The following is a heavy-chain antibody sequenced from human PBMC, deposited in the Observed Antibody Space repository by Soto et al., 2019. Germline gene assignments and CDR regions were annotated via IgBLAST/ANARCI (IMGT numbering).Heavy chain of an antibody. CDR2: ITSDGDNI. J-gene: IGHJ4*02. Sequence: RQAPGKGLEYVSGITSDGDNIYHADSVKGRFTISRDNSKNTLYLQMSSLRVEDTAVYYCVKGNQLLRYYFEYWGQGTLVTVSS. V-gene: IGHV3-64D*06. D-gene: IGHD3-10*02. CDR3: VKGNQLLRYYFEY.